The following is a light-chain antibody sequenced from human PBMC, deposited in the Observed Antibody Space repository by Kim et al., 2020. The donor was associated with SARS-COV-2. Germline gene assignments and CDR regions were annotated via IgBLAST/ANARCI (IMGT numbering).Light chain of an antibody. Sequence: SASVGDRVTITCRASQTISSWLAWYQQKPGKAPKLLIYQASSLQSGVSSRFSGSGSGTEFTLTISSLQPDDFATYYCQQYNSYPPLFGQGTKLEI. CDR3: QQYNSYPPL. V-gene: IGKV1-5*03. J-gene: IGKJ2*01. CDR2: QAS. CDR1: QTISSW.